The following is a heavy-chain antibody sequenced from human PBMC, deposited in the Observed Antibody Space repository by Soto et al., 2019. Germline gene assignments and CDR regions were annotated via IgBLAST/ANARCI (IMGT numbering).Heavy chain of an antibody. J-gene: IGHJ5*02. CDR3: ARDHYGPGWFDP. D-gene: IGHD3-10*01. Sequence: PGGSLRLSCAASGFTFSDYYMSWIRQAPGKGLEWVSYISSSSSYTNYADSVKGRFTISRDNAKNSLYLQVNSLRAEDTAVYYCARDHYGPGWFDPWGQGTLVTVSS. CDR1: GFTFSDYY. V-gene: IGHV3-11*05. CDR2: ISSSSSYT.